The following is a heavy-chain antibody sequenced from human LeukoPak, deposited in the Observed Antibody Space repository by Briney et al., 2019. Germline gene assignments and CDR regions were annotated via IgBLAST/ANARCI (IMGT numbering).Heavy chain of an antibody. J-gene: IGHJ3*02. Sequence: SVKVSCKASGFTFTSSAVQWVRQARGQRLEWIGWIVVGSGNTNYAQKFQERVTITRDMSTSTAYMELSSLRSEDTAVCYCAALVGAMLDNDAFDIWGQGTMVTVSS. D-gene: IGHD1-26*01. CDR2: IVVGSGNT. CDR3: AALVGAMLDNDAFDI. CDR1: GFTFTSSA. V-gene: IGHV1-58*01.